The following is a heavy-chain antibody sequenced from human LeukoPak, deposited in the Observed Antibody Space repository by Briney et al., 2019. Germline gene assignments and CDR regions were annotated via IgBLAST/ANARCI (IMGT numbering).Heavy chain of an antibody. CDR1: GYTFTSYY. CDR2: INPSGGST. V-gene: IGHV1-46*03. D-gene: IGHD3-22*01. Sequence: GASVKVSCKASGYTFTSYYMHWVRQAPGQGLEWMGIINPSGGSTSYAQKFQGRVTMTRDTSTSTVYMELSSLRSEDTAVYYCARLYEYYYDSSGRPTYYFDYWGQGTLVTVSS. J-gene: IGHJ4*02. CDR3: ARLYEYYYDSSGRPTYYFDY.